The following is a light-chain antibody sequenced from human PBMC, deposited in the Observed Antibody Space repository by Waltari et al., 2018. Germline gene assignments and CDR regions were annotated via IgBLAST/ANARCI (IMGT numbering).Light chain of an antibody. Sequence: EIVLTQSPGTLSLSPGERATLSCRASQCVSRALAWYQQKPGQAPRLLIYGASSRATGIPDRFTGSGSGTDFSLTISSLESEDFAVYYCQHYVRLPVTFGQGTNVEIK. V-gene: IGKV3-20*01. CDR1: QCVSRA. CDR2: GAS. J-gene: IGKJ1*01. CDR3: QHYVRLPVT.